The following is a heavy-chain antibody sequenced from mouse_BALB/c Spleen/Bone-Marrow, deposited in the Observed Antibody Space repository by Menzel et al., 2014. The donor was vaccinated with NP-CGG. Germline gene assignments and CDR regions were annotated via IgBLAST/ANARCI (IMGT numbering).Heavy chain of an antibody. Sequence: EVQQQQSGAELVRPGALVKLSCKVSGFNIKDYYMHWVIQRPEQGLEWIGWIDPENGNTIYDPKFQGKASITADTSSNTAYLQLSSLTSEDTAVYYCARRYGSSFDYWGQGTTLTVSS. J-gene: IGHJ2*01. V-gene: IGHV14-1*02. D-gene: IGHD1-1*01. CDR2: IDPENGNT. CDR3: ARRYGSSFDY. CDR1: GFNIKDYY.